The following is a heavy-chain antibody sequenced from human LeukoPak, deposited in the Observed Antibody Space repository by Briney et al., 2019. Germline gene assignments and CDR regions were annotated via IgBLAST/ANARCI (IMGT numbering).Heavy chain of an antibody. CDR2: IKTDGTEK. CDR3: ATASRGGDSIY. D-gene: IGHD2-21*02. J-gene: IGHJ4*02. V-gene: IGHV3-7*05. Sequence: GGSLRLSCAASGFAFTSSWMSWVRQAPGKGLEWQANIKTDGTEKFYVDSVKGRFTISRDNAKNSMYLQMNSLRAEDTALYYCATASRGGDSIYWGQGALVTVSS. CDR1: GFAFTSSW.